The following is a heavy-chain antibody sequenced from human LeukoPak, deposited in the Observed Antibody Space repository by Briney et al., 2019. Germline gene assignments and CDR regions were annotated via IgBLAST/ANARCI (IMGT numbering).Heavy chain of an antibody. D-gene: IGHD3-10*01. Sequence: GGSLRLSCAASDVFSDYYMSWVRQAPGKGLEWVSYISSSGNSIYYADSVEGRFTISRDNAKNSLYLQMNSLRAEDTAVYYGAREMEGDYGSGTFFDLWGQGNMVTVSS. V-gene: IGHV3-11*01. CDR1: DVFSDYY. CDR2: ISSSGNSI. CDR3: AREMEGDYGSGTFFDL. J-gene: IGHJ4*02.